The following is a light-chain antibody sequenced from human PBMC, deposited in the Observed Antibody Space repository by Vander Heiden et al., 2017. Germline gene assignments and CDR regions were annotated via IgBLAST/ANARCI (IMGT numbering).Light chain of an antibody. J-gene: IGLJ2*01. V-gene: IGLV3-21*02. Sequence: SYLLTQPPSVSVAPGQTARITCWGDNIGSQSVPWYQRKAGQAPVLVVHEGNFRTSGIPERVSGSKSRNPATVIINRVEAGDEDDYYWQVCDSTSCHVVFGGGTKLTVL. CDR2: EGN. CDR1: NIGSQS. CDR3: QVCDSTSCHVV.